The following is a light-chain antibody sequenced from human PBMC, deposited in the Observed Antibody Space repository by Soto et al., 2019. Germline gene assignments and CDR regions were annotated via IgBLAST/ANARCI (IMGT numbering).Light chain of an antibody. Sequence: IVLTQSPGTLSLSPGERAALSCGASQSVTNNFLARYQQKPGQAPRLLIYGASSRATGVPDRFSGSGSGTDFTLTISRLEPGDFAVYYCQQYGTPLFTFGPGTKVDIQ. CDR2: GAS. V-gene: IGKV3-20*01. J-gene: IGKJ3*01. CDR1: QSVTNNF. CDR3: QQYGTPLFT.